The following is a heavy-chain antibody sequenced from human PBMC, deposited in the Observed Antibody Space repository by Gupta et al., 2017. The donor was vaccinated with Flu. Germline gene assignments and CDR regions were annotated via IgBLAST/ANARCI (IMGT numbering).Heavy chain of an antibody. D-gene: IGHD1-7*01. J-gene: IGHJ6*03. CDR3: VKTGTTGYFYMDV. Sequence: QGLLVGSGGGVVQPGRSLTLSCAASRFVFGRYGLNWVRQAPGKGLEGVAMISYDGDKTSYVDSVKGRFTVSRDNSRDTLYLQMNSLTDDDTAVYYCVKTGTTGYFYMDVWGNGTTVIVSS. CDR2: ISYDGDKT. CDR1: RFVFGRYG. V-gene: IGHV3-33*05.